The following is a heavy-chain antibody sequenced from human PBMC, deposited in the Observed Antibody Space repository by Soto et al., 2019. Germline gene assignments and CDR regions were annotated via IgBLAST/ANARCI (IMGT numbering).Heavy chain of an antibody. J-gene: IGHJ3*02. CDR1: GGTFSSYT. CDR3: ARSIPGIAAAGTDAFDI. Sequence: QVQLVQSGAEVKKPGSSVKVSCKASGGTFSSYTISWVRQAPGQGLEWMGRIIPILGIANYAQKFQGRVTITTDKSTSTAYMELSSLRSEDTAVYYCARSIPGIAAAGTDAFDIRGQGTMVTVSS. D-gene: IGHD6-13*01. V-gene: IGHV1-69*02. CDR2: IIPILGIA.